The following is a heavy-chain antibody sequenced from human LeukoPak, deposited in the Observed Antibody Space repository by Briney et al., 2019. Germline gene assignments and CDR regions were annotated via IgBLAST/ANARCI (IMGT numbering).Heavy chain of an antibody. CDR2: ISGSGGNT. V-gene: IGHV3-23*01. D-gene: IGHD3-10*01. CDR1: GFTFNIYA. Sequence: GGSLRLSCAASGFTFNIYAMSWVRQAPGKGLEWVSGISGSGGNTYYADSVKGRFTISRDNSKNTLYLQMNSLRAEDTAVYYCAKPCYYGSGKGAFDIWGQGTMVTVSS. J-gene: IGHJ3*02. CDR3: AKPCYYGSGKGAFDI.